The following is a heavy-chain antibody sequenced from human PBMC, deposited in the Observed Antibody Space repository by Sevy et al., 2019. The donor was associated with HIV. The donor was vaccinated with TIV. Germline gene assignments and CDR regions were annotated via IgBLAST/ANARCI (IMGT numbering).Heavy chain of an antibody. D-gene: IGHD3-3*01. V-gene: IGHV1-46*01. CDR2: INPSGGST. J-gene: IGHJ4*02. Sequence: ASVKVSCKASGYTISTYYMHWVRQAPGQGLEWMGIINPSGGSTDYAQKFQGRVSMTRDTSTSTVYMELSSLRSEDTAVYDCAREEWLKFFDYWGQGTLVTVSS. CDR3: AREEWLKFFDY. CDR1: GYTISTYY.